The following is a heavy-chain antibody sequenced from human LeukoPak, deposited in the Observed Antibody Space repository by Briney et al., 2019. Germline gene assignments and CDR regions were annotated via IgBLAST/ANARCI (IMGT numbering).Heavy chain of an antibody. V-gene: IGHV4-59*01. CDR3: ARLHDYGDYRGAFDI. CDR2: IYYTGST. J-gene: IGHJ3*02. Sequence: SETLSLTCTVSGGSISSYYWSWIRQPPGKGLESIGYIYYTGSTNSNPSLKNRVTISVDRSKNQFSLNLTSVTAADTAVYYCARLHDYGDYRGAFDIWGQGTMVTVSS. CDR1: GGSISSYY. D-gene: IGHD4-17*01.